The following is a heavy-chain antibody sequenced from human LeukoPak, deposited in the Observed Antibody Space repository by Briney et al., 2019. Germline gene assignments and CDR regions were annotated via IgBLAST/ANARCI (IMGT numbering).Heavy chain of an antibody. D-gene: IGHD5-18*01. CDR2: ISSSGSTI. Sequence: PGGSLRLSCAASGFTFSSYGMHWVRQAPGKGLEWVSYISSSGSTIYYADSVKGRFTISRDNAKNSLYLQMNSLRAEDTAVYYCARDGRYSYGLGYYMDVWGKGTTVTVSS. CDR1: GFTFSSYG. V-gene: IGHV3-48*04. J-gene: IGHJ6*03. CDR3: ARDGRYSYGLGYYMDV.